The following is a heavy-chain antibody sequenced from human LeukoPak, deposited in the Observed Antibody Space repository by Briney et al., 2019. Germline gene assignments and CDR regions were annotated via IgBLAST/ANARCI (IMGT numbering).Heavy chain of an antibody. J-gene: IGHJ4*02. CDR3: ARELSAAIGDY. CDR2: ISYDGSNK. Sequence: GGSLRLSCAASGFTFSSYAMHWVRQAPGKGLEWVAVISYDGSNKYYADSVKGRFTISRDNSKNTLYLQMNSLRAEDTAVYYCARELSAAIGDYWGQGTLVTVSS. CDR1: GFTFSSYA. D-gene: IGHD2-2*02. V-gene: IGHV3-30-3*01.